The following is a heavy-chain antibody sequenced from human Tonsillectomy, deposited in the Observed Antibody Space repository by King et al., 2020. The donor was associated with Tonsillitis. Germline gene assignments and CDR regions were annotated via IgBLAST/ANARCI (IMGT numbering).Heavy chain of an antibody. V-gene: IGHV3-15*01. D-gene: IGHD3-22*01. CDR2: IKRKIDGGTT. CDR3: STAYYYDSSGYYYLPFDY. CDR1: GFTISNAW. Sequence: VQLVESGGGLVKPGGSLRLSCAASGFTISNAWMSWVRQAPGKGLEWVGRIKRKIDGGTTDYAAPVKGRFTISRDDLKKTLYLQMNSLKTEDTALYYCSTAYYYDSSGYYYLPFDYWGQGTLVTVSS. J-gene: IGHJ4*02.